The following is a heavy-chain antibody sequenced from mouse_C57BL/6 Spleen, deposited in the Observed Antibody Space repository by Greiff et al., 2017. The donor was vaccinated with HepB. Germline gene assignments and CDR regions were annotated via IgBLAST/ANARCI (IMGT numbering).Heavy chain of an antibody. J-gene: IGHJ4*01. CDR3: ARMYAMDY. V-gene: IGHV1-82*01. Sequence: QVHVKQSGPELVKPGASVKISCKASGYAFSSSWMNWVKQRPGKGLEWIGRIYPGDGDTNYNGKFKGKATLTADKSSSTAYMQISSLTSEDSAVYFCARMYAMDYWGQGTSVTVAS. CDR2: IYPGDGDT. CDR1: GYAFSSSW.